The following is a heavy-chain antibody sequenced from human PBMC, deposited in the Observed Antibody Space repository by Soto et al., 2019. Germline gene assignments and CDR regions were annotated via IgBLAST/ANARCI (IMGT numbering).Heavy chain of an antibody. J-gene: IGHJ4*02. Sequence: GGSLSLSCAVSEFTFTNAWMSWVRQAPGKGLEWVGRIKSKTDGGTTEYAAPVEGRFTIAREDSKNTLYLQMNNLKTEDTGVYSCSTDDPINKYWGQGTLVTVSS. CDR3: STDDPINKY. CDR1: EFTFTNAW. V-gene: IGHV3-15*01. CDR2: IKSKTDGGTT.